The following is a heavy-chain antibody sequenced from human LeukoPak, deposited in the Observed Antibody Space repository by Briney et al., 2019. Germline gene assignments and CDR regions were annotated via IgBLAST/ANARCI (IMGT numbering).Heavy chain of an antibody. Sequence: SGGSLRLSCAASGFTFSSYAVSSVRQAPGKGLEWVSAISGSGDSTYYSDSVKGRFTISRDNSKNTLYVQMNSLRAEDTAVYYCAKPLVSDYYDSSGYWGYWGQGTLVTVSS. CDR1: GFTFSSYA. CDR2: ISGSGDST. J-gene: IGHJ4*02. V-gene: IGHV3-23*01. CDR3: AKPLVSDYYDSSGYWGY. D-gene: IGHD3-22*01.